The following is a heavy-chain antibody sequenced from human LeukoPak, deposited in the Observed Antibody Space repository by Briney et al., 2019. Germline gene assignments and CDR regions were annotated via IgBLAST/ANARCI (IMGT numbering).Heavy chain of an antibody. V-gene: IGHV3-7*01. D-gene: IGHD6-6*01. Sequence: GGSLRLSCVASGFTFSNDWLSWVRQAPGKGLEWLANIKQDGSEKSYVDSVKGRFTVSRDNAKNTLYLQVNNLRAEDTAVYYCARGPNSNWSGLDFWGQGTLLTVSS. J-gene: IGHJ4*02. CDR3: ARGPNSNWSGLDF. CDR2: IKQDGSEK. CDR1: GFTFSNDW.